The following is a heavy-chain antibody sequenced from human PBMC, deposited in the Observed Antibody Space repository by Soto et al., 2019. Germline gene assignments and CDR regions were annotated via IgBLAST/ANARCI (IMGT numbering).Heavy chain of an antibody. CDR3: ARTTAYETSGYYYHTY. V-gene: IGHV1-18*01. CDR2: ISGYNGNT. CDR1: GYIFTSYG. Sequence: QVQLVQSGAEVKKPGASVKVSCEASGYIFTSYGISWVRQAPGQGLEWMGWISGYNGNTKYAQKLQGRVTVTTDTSTSTAYMELRSLISDDTAVYYCARTTAYETSGYYYHTYWGQGTQVTVSS. J-gene: IGHJ4*02. D-gene: IGHD3-22*01.